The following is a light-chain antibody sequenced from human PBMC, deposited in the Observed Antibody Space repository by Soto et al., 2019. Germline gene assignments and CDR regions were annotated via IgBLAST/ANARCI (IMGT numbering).Light chain of an antibody. Sequence: DIPMTQSPSSLAASVGDRVTITFRASQNIHSYLNWYKQTPGKPPELLIFGVSNLESGVPSRFSGSGSGTDFTLTIATLHREDFATYYCQQSFTTPLTFGGGTKVEIK. CDR2: GVS. CDR1: QNIHSY. CDR3: QQSFTTPLT. J-gene: IGKJ4*01. V-gene: IGKV1-39*01.